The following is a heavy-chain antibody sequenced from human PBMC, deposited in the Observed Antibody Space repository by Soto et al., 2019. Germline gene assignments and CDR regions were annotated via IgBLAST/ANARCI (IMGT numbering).Heavy chain of an antibody. V-gene: IGHV4-59*01. Sequence: SETLSLTCTVSGGTISSYYWSWIRQHPGKGLEWIGYIYYSGSTNYNPSLKSRVTISVDTSKNQFSLKLSSVTAADTAVYYCARMRFGELSNWFDPWGQGTLVTVSS. CDR1: GGTISSYY. CDR3: ARMRFGELSNWFDP. D-gene: IGHD3-10*01. CDR2: IYYSGST. J-gene: IGHJ5*02.